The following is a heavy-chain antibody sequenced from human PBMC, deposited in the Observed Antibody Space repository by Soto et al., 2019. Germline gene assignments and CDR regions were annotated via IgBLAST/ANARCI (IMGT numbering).Heavy chain of an antibody. V-gene: IGHV1-69*01. Sequence: QVQLVQSGAEVKKPGSSVKVSCKASGGTFSSYAISWVRQAPGQGLEWMGGIIPIFGTANYAQKFQGRVTITADESTSTAYMELSSLRSEDTAVYYCGGVVYDFWSGSTPTYGMDVWGQGTTVTVSS. CDR3: GGVVYDFWSGSTPTYGMDV. D-gene: IGHD3-3*01. J-gene: IGHJ6*02. CDR2: IIPIFGTA. CDR1: GGTFSSYA.